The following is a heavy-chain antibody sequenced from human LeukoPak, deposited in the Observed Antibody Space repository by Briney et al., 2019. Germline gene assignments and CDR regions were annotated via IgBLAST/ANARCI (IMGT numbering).Heavy chain of an antibody. CDR3: ARGYTAGWIPYDY. J-gene: IGHJ4*02. CDR2: FYYTGST. CDR1: GGSMNSNIYY. D-gene: IGHD5-18*01. Sequence: SETLSLTCTVSGGSMNSNIYYWGWIRQPPGEGLEWIGSFYYTGSTYYNPSLKSRVTISADTSKNQFSLKLSSVAAADTAVYYCARGYTAGWIPYDYWGQGTLVTVSS. V-gene: IGHV4-39*01.